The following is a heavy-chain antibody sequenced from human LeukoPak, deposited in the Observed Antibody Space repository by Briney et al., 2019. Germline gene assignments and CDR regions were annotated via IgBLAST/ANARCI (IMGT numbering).Heavy chain of an antibody. D-gene: IGHD3-10*01. CDR2: ISSSSSYI. CDR1: GFTVSNNY. CDR3: ACTSMVRGVTGLY. Sequence: GGSLRLSCAASGFTVSNNYMSWVRQAPGKGLEWVSSISSSSSYIYYADSVKGRFTISRDNAKNSLYLQMNSLRAEDTAVYYCACTSMVRGVTGLYWGQGTLVTVSS. J-gene: IGHJ4*02. V-gene: IGHV3-21*01.